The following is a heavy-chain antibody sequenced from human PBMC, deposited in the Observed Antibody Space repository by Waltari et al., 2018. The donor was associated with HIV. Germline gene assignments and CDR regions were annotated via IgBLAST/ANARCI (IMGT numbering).Heavy chain of an antibody. CDR2: ISSSSSTI. Sequence: EVQLVESGGGLVQPGGSLRLSCAASGFAFSSYSMNWVRQAPGKGLEWVSYISSSSSTIYYADSVKGRLTISRDNAKNSLYLQMNSLRDEDTAVYYCARGDDFWSGYHIYYYYGMDVWGQGTTVTVSS. D-gene: IGHD3-3*01. J-gene: IGHJ6*02. V-gene: IGHV3-48*02. CDR3: ARGDDFWSGYHIYYYYGMDV. CDR1: GFAFSSYS.